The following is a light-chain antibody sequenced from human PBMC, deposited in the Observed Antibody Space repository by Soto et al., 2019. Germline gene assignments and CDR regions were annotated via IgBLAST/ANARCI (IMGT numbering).Light chain of an antibody. CDR3: TQGTHWPRT. V-gene: IGKV2-30*01. CDR2: RVS. Sequence: DVVLTQSPLSLPVNFGQPASISCRSSKSLVYSDGNTHLSWFHQRPGQSPRRLIYRVSSRDSEVPDRFSGSGSGTDVTLEISRVEAEDVGIYFCTQGTHWPRTFGQGTKVEVK. J-gene: IGKJ1*01. CDR1: KSLVYSDGNTH.